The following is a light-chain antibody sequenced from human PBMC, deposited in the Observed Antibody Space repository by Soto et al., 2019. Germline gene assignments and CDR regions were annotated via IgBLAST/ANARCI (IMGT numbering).Light chain of an antibody. V-gene: IGKV2-28*01. J-gene: IGKJ1*01. CDR1: QSLQHSNGYNY. Sequence: DIVMTQSPLSLPVTPGEPASISCRSSQSLQHSNGYNYLDWYVQKPGQSPQILIYLASNRASGVPERFSGGGSGTDFTLKISRVEAEDVGVYYGMQALQTPAFGQGTKVEIK. CDR3: MQALQTPA. CDR2: LAS.